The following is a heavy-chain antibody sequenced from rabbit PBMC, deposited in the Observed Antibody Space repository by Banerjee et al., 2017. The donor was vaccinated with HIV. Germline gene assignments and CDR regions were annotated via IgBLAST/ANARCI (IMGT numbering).Heavy chain of an antibody. D-gene: IGHD8-1*01. V-gene: IGHV1S45*01. CDR3: ARGVAGGGYVDL. Sequence: QEQLVESGGGLVQPEGSLTLTCTASGFSFSNSYYMCWVRQAPGKGLEWIGCIAIGSGSTYYASWAKGRFTISKSSSTTVTLQMTSLTAADTATYFCARGVAGGGYVDLWGQGTLVTVS. J-gene: IGHJ3*01. CDR2: IAIGSGST. CDR1: GFSFSNSYY.